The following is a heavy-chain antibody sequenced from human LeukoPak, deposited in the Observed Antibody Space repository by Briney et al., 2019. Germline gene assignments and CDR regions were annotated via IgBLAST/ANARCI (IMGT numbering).Heavy chain of an antibody. J-gene: IGHJ4*02. Sequence: GGSLRLSCAASGFTFSSYGMHWVRQAPGKGLEWVAFIRYDGSNKYYADSVKGRFTISRDNSKNTLYLQMNSLRAEDTAVYYCAKGYCSSTSCPSSGYYFDYWGQGTLVTVSS. CDR1: GFTFSSYG. CDR2: IRYDGSNK. D-gene: IGHD2-2*01. CDR3: AKGYCSSTSCPSSGYYFDY. V-gene: IGHV3-30*02.